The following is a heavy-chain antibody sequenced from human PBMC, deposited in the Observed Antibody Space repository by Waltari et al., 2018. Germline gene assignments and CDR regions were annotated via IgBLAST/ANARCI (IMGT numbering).Heavy chain of an antibody. D-gene: IGHD6-13*01. V-gene: IGHV4-59*01. Sequence: QVQLQESGPGLVKPSETLSLTCTVSGGSISSYYWSWIRQPPGKGLEWIGYIYYSGSTNYHPSLKSRVTISVDTSKNQFSLKLSSVTAADPAVYYCARAQPIAAADPYYFYYWGQGTLVTVSS. CDR1: GGSISSYY. CDR2: IYYSGST. CDR3: ARAQPIAAADPYYFYY. J-gene: IGHJ4*02.